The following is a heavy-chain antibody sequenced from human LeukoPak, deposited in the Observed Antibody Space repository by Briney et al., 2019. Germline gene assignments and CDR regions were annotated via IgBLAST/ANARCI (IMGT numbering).Heavy chain of an antibody. V-gene: IGHV3-21*01. CDR3: ARDSNLYYYGMDV. J-gene: IGHJ6*02. CDR2: ISSSSSYI. CDR1: GFTFSSYS. Sequence: GRSLRLSCAVSGFTFSSYSMNWVRQAPGKGLEWVSSISSSSSYIYYAGSVKGRFTITRDNAKNSLYLQMNSLRAEDTAVYYCARDSNLYYYGMDVWGQGTTVTVSS.